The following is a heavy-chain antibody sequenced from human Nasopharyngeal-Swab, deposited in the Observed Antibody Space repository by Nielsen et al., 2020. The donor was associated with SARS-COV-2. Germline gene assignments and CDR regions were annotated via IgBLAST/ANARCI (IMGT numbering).Heavy chain of an antibody. CDR1: GFTFSNYS. Sequence: GESLQISCAASGFTFSNYSMNWVRQAPGKGLEWVSSISSSTSYIYYADSVKGRSTISRDNAKNSLYLQMNSLRAEDTAVYYCARDGFGESPYYYYYGMDVWGQGTTVTVSS. J-gene: IGHJ6*02. D-gene: IGHD3-10*01. V-gene: IGHV3-21*01. CDR3: ARDGFGESPYYYYYGMDV. CDR2: ISSSTSYI.